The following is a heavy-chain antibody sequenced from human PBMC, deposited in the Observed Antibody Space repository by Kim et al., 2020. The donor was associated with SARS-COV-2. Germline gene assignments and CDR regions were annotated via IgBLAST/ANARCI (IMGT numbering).Heavy chain of an antibody. D-gene: IGHD3-9*01. J-gene: IGHJ4*02. CDR3: AKLNLRYFDWLLSGAGYFDY. V-gene: IGHV3-23*01. Sequence: GGSLRLSCAASGFTFSSYAMSWVRQAPGKGLEWVSAISGSGGSTYYADSVKGRFTISRDNSKNTLYLQMNSLRAEDTAVYYCAKLNLRYFDWLLSGAGYFDYWGQGTLVTVSS. CDR2: ISGSGGST. CDR1: GFTFSSYA.